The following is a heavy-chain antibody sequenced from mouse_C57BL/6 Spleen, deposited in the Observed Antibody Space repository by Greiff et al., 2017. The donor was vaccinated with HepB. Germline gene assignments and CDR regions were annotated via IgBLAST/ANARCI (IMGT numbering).Heavy chain of an antibody. D-gene: IGHD2-2*01. Sequence: EVKLMESGPELVKPGASVKIPCKASGYTFTDYNMDWVKQSHGKSLEWIGDINPNNGGTIYNQKFKGKATLTVDKSSSTAYMELRSLTSEDTAVYYCAREGMVTSLFDYWGQGTTLTVSS. J-gene: IGHJ2*01. CDR3: AREGMVTSLFDY. CDR1: GYTFTDYN. CDR2: INPNNGGT. V-gene: IGHV1-18*01.